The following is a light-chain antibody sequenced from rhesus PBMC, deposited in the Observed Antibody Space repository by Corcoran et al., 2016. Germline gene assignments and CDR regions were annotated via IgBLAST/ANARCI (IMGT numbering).Light chain of an antibody. CDR2: YAT. Sequence: DIQMTQSPSSVSASVGDRVTITCRESQGIASHLAWYQQKPGKAPNLLIFYATTLQSGVPSRLSGSGSGTEFTLTLSSLQPEDFATYFCQQYYGLPTFGGGTKVEIK. CDR3: QQYYGLPT. J-gene: IGKJ4*01. V-gene: IGKV1-25*01. CDR1: QGIASH.